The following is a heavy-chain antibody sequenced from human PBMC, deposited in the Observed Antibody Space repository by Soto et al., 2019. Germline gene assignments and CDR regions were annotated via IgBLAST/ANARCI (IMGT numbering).Heavy chain of an antibody. Sequence: GGSLRLSCAASGFTFSSYGMHWVRQAPGKGLEWVAVISYDGSNKYYADPVKGRFTISRDNSKNTLYLQMNSLRAEDTAVYYCAKDLGVTGTTHTYYYYGMDVWGQGTTVTV. CDR3: AKDLGVTGTTHTYYYYGMDV. D-gene: IGHD1-7*01. V-gene: IGHV3-30*18. CDR2: ISYDGSNK. J-gene: IGHJ6*02. CDR1: GFTFSSYG.